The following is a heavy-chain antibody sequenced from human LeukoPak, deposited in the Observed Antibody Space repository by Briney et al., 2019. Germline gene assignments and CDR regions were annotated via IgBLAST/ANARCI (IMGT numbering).Heavy chain of an antibody. J-gene: IGHJ4*02. CDR1: GGSISSYY. V-gene: IGHV4-59*01. CDR3: ARDRGGYFDY. CDR2: IYYSGST. Sequence: SETLSLTCTVSGGSISSYYWSWIRQPPGKGLEWIGYIYYSGSTNYNPSLKSRVTISVDTSKNQFSLKLSSVTAADTAVYYCARDRGGYFDYWGQGTLVTVSS. D-gene: IGHD3-10*01.